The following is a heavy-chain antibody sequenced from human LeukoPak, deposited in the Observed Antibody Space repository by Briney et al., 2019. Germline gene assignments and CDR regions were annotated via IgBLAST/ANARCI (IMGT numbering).Heavy chain of an antibody. D-gene: IGHD6-13*01. CDR1: GGSVTTFY. CDR3: ARGSTFWYFFSH. J-gene: IGHJ4*02. V-gene: IGHV4-59*02. Sequence: SETLSLTCNVSGGSVTTFYWSWIRQSPRKGLEWIGYVYHTGSTKYNPSLKSRVTMSMDTSKNHFSLQLHSVTAADTAVYYCARGSTFWYFFSHGGQGALVSVSS. CDR2: VYHTGST.